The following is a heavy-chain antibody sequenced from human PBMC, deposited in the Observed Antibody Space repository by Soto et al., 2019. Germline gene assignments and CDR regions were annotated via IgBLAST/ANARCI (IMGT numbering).Heavy chain of an antibody. CDR2: IIPVFGTA. V-gene: IGHV1-69*01. Sequence: QVQLVQSGAEVKKAGSSVKVSYKVSGGTFSSYFINWVRQAPGQGLEWVGGIIPVFGTASYAEKFQGRVTITADESTSTAYMELSRLRSDDTAVYYCARETASAAAAYYYYGLDVWGQGTTVTVPS. D-gene: IGHD6-13*01. CDR3: ARETASAAAAYYYYGLDV. CDR1: GGTFSSYF. J-gene: IGHJ6*02.